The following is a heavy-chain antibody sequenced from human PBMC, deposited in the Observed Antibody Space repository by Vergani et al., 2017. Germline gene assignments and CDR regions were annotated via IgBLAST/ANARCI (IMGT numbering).Heavy chain of an antibody. CDR3: ARDWRWGSYDRSAPGGMDV. D-gene: IGHD3-22*01. Sequence: QVQLQESGPGLVKPPGTLFLTFAVSGGSISSSNWWSWVRQPPGKGLEWIGEIYHSGITNYNPSLKSRVTISVDKSKNQFSLKLSYVTAADQAVFYCARDWRWGSYDRSAPGGMDVWGQGTTVTVSS. CDR1: GGSISSSNW. CDR2: IYHSGIT. J-gene: IGHJ6*02. V-gene: IGHV4-4*03.